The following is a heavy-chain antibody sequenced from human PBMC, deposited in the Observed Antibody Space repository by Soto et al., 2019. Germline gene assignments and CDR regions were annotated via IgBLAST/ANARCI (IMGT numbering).Heavy chain of an antibody. D-gene: IGHD3-22*01. CDR2: FDPEDGET. V-gene: IGHV1-24*01. CDR3: ATGLPNYYDSSGYYSAFDI. J-gene: IGHJ3*02. CDR1: GYTLTELS. Sequence: ASVKVSCKVSGYTLTELSMHWVRQAPGKGLEWMGGFDPEDGETIYAQKFQGRVTMTEGTSTDTAYMELSSLRSEDTAVYYCATGLPNYYDSSGYYSAFDIWGQGTMVTVSS.